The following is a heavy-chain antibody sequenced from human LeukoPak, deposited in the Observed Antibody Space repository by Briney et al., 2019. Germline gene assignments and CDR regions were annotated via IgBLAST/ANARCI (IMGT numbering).Heavy chain of an antibody. CDR3: ARKGDGTSSPHDTLDI. CDR1: GYTFTGYY. V-gene: IGHV1-2*02. J-gene: IGHJ3*02. D-gene: IGHD1-26*01. CDR2: INPNSDAT. Sequence: GASVKVSCKASGYTFTGYYIHWVRQAPGQGLEWMGWINPNSDATSYAQNFQGRVTMTRDTSINTAYMELSRLRSDDTAVYYCARKGDGTSSPHDTLDIWGQGTMVTVSS.